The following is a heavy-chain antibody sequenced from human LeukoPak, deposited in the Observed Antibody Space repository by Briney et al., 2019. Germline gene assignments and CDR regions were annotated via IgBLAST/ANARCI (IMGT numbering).Heavy chain of an antibody. D-gene: IGHD5-18*01. CDR1: GYTFTSYG. CDR2: ISAYNGNT. CDR3: ARVDTAMVTDWFDP. Sequence: GASVKVSCKASGYTFTSYGISWVRQAPGQGLEWMGWISAYNGNTNYAQKLQGRVTITADESTSTAYMELSSLRSEDTAVYYCARVDTAMVTDWFDPWGQGTLVTVSS. J-gene: IGHJ5*02. V-gene: IGHV1-18*01.